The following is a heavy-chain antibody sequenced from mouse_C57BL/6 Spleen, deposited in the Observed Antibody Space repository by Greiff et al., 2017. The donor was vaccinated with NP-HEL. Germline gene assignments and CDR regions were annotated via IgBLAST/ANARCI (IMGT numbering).Heavy chain of an antibody. V-gene: IGHV1-69*01. J-gene: IGHJ4*01. CDR3: ARSDYYGSRRAMDY. CDR1: GYTFTSYW. CDR2: IDPSDSYT. D-gene: IGHD1-1*01. Sequence: QVQLQQPGAELVMPGASVKLSCKASGYTFTSYWMHWVKQRPGQGLEWIGEIDPSDSYTNYHQKFKGKSTLTVDKSSSTAYMQLSSLTSEDSAVYYCARSDYYGSRRAMDYWGQGTSVTVSS.